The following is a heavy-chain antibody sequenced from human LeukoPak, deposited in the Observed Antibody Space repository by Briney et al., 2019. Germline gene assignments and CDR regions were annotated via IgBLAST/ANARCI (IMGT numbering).Heavy chain of an antibody. CDR3: ARSRGGYYGSGTQSDY. J-gene: IGHJ4*02. CDR2: INHSGST. V-gene: IGHV4-34*01. D-gene: IGHD3-10*01. Sequence: SSETLSLTCAVYGGSFSGYYWSWIRQPPGKELEWIGEINHSGSTNYNPSLKSRVTISVDTSKNQFSLKLSSVTAADTAVYYCARSRGGYYGSGTQSDYWGQGTLVTVSS. CDR1: GGSFSGYY.